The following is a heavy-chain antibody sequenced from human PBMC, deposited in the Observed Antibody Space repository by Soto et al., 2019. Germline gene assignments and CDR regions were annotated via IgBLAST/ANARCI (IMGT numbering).Heavy chain of an antibody. Sequence: TGGSLRLSCAASGFTFSNFVMQWVRQAPGEGLEYVSAISGNGDSAYYANSVKGRFTISRDNSKNTLYLQMGSLRAEDMAVYYCARGIYYGSARYYFDIWGQGTLVTVSS. CDR2: ISGNGDSA. D-gene: IGHD3-10*01. V-gene: IGHV3-64*01. CDR1: GFTFSNFV. J-gene: IGHJ4*02. CDR3: ARGIYYGSARYYFDI.